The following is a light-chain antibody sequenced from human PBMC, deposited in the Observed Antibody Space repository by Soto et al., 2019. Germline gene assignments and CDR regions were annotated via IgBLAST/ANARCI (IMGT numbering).Light chain of an antibody. CDR2: AAS. CDR1: QSVDNY. J-gene: IGKJ3*01. V-gene: IGKV1-39*01. CDR3: QQDLRPPLT. Sequence: DMHMTQSPSSLSAPFGDTVTLPFRASQSVDNYLKWYQQKPGKAPGLLIYAASTLQRGVPSRFSASGSGTDFTLTISSLQPEDFATYYCQQDLRPPLTFGPGTKVDI.